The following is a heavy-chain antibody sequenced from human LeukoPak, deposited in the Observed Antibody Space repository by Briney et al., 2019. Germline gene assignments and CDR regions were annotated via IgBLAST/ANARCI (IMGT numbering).Heavy chain of an antibody. Sequence: PGGSLRLSCAASGFTFSSYGMHWVRQAPGKGLEWVAVISYDGSKYYADSVKGRFTISRDNAKNSLYLQMNSLRAEDTAVYYCASFDFWSGSPYYMDVWGKGTTVTVSS. CDR1: GFTFSSYG. V-gene: IGHV3-30*03. D-gene: IGHD3-3*01. J-gene: IGHJ6*03. CDR3: ASFDFWSGSPYYMDV. CDR2: ISYDGSK.